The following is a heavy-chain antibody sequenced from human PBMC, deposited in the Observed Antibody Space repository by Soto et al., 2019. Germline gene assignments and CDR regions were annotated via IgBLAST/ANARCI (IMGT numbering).Heavy chain of an antibody. CDR2: ISPSGGST. CDR1: GYIFTSNY. D-gene: IGHD3-16*01. J-gene: IGHJ4*02. V-gene: IGHV1-46*01. Sequence: ASVKVSCKASGYIFTSNYIHWVRHAPGQGLEWMGLISPSGGSTSYAQKFQGRVTVTRDTSTSTVYMELSSLRSEDTALYYCARDKGSFYVFDYWGRGTQVTVSS. CDR3: ARDKGSFYVFDY.